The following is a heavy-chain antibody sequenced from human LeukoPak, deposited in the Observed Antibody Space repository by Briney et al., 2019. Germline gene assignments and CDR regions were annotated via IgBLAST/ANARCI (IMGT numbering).Heavy chain of an antibody. D-gene: IGHD6-13*01. J-gene: IGHJ4*02. CDR2: IYSGGST. CDR3: ARVGGSSSSWYHGYFDY. Sequence: PGGSLRLSCAASGFTVSSNYMSWVRQAPGKGLEWVSVIYSGGSTYYADSVKGRFTISRDNSKNTLYLQMNSLRAEDTAVYCCARVGGSSSSWYHGYFDYWGQGTLVTVSS. CDR1: GFTVSSNY. V-gene: IGHV3-53*01.